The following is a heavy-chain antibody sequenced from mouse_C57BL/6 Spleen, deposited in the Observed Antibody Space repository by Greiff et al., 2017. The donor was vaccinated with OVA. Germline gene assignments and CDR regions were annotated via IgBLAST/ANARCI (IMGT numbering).Heavy chain of an antibody. D-gene: IGHD4-1*01. CDR3: ARGNWDKYYFDY. CDR2: IYPGDGDT. J-gene: IGHJ2*01. Sequence: VQLQQSGPELVKPGASVKISCKASGYAFSSSWMNWVKQRPGKGLEWIGRIYPGDGDTNYNGKFKGKATLTADKSSSTAYMQLSSLTSEDSAVYFCARGNWDKYYFDYWGQGTTLTVSS. CDR1: GYAFSSSW. V-gene: IGHV1-82*01.